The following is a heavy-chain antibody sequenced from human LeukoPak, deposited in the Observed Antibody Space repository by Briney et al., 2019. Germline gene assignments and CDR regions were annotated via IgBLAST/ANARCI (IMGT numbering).Heavy chain of an antibody. Sequence: HPGGSLRLSCAASGFTFDDYAMPWVRQAPGKGLEWVSGISWNSGSIGYADSVEGRFTISRDNAKNSLYLQMNSLRAEDTALYSNDSGSGGSFTDRQGPDWGQGTLVTVSS. J-gene: IGHJ4*02. CDR3: DSGSGGSFTDRQGPD. CDR2: ISWNSGSI. CDR1: GFTFDDYA. D-gene: IGHD2-15*01. V-gene: IGHV3-9*01.